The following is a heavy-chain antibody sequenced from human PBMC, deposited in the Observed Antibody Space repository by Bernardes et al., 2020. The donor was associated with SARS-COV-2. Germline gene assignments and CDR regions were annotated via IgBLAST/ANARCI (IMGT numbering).Heavy chain of an antibody. J-gene: IGHJ4*02. D-gene: IGHD3-16*01. V-gene: IGHV3-9*01. CDR3: AKDPGGGGDY. Sequence: SLRLSCAASGFTFDDYAMHWVRQAPGKGLEWVSGISWNSGSIGYADSVKGRFTISRDNAKNSLYLQMNSLRAEDTALYYCAKDPGGGGDYWGQGTLVTVSS. CDR1: GFTFDDYA. CDR2: ISWNSGSI.